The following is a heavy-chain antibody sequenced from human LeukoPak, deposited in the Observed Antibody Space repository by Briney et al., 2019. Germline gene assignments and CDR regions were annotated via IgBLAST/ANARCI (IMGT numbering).Heavy chain of an antibody. Sequence: PSETLSLTRTVSGGSIGSYYWTWIRQPPGKGLEWIGYIYNRGSTNYNPSLKSRVTISVDTSKNQFSLKLSSVTAADTAVYYCARSRDGYNLDYWGQGTLVTVSS. J-gene: IGHJ4*02. CDR3: ARSRDGYNLDY. V-gene: IGHV4-59*01. CDR2: IYNRGST. CDR1: GGSIGSYY. D-gene: IGHD5-24*01.